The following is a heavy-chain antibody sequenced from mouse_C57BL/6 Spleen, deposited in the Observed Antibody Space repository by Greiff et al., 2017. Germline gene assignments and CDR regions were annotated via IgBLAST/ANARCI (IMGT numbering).Heavy chain of an antibody. CDR2: IDPSDSET. V-gene: IGHV1-52*01. Sequence: QVHVKQPGAELVRPGSSVKLSCKASGYTFTSYWMHWVKQRPIQGLEWIGNIDPSDSETHYNQKFKDKATLTVDKSSSTAYMQLSSLTSEDSAVYYCAREGVRGAWFAYWGQGTLVTVSA. CDR1: GYTFTSYW. CDR3: AREGVRGAWFAY. D-gene: IGHD2-2*01. J-gene: IGHJ3*01.